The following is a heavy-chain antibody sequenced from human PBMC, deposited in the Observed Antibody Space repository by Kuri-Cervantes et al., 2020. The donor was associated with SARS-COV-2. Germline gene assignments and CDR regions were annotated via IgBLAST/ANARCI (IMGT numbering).Heavy chain of an antibody. V-gene: IGHV4-34*01. D-gene: IGHD6-13*01. CDR1: GGSFSGYY. Sequence: SQTLSLTCAVYGGSFSGYYWSWIRQPPGKGLEWIGEINHSGSTNYNPSLKSRVTVSVDTSKNQFSLKLSSVTAADMAVYYCARGLGEQQLVFDYWGQGTLVTVSS. CDR2: INHSGST. J-gene: IGHJ4*02. CDR3: ARGLGEQQLVFDY.